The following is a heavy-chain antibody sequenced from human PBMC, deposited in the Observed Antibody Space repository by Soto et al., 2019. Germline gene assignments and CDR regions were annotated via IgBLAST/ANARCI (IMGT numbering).Heavy chain of an antibody. V-gene: IGHV1-18*01. D-gene: IGHD6-13*01. CDR3: ARSGSSWNLREFDF. CDR1: CYTFTDYG. J-gene: IGHJ4*02. Sequence: RXSVEVSFKASCYTFTDYGISWVRQAPGQGLEWMGWISAYNGNTNYAQKVRGRVTMTTDTSTSTAYMELRSLRSDDTAVYYCARSGSSWNLREFDFWGQGILVTVSS. CDR2: ISAYNGNT.